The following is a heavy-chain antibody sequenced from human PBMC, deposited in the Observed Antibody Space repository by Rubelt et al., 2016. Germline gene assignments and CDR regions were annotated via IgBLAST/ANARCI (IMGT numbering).Heavy chain of an antibody. D-gene: IGHD3-3*01. CDR1: GFTFSSYA. V-gene: IGHV3-64D*09. Sequence: CAASGFTFSSYAMHWVRQAPGKGLEYVSAISSNGGSTYYADSVKGRFTISRDNSKNTLYLQMSSLRAEDTAVYYCVSRYYDFWSGKGNDAFDIWGQGTMVTVSS. CDR3: VSRYYDFWSGKGNDAFDI. J-gene: IGHJ3*02. CDR2: ISSNGGST.